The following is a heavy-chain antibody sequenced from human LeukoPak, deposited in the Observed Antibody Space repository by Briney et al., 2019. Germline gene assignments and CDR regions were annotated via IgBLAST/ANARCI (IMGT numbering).Heavy chain of an antibody. J-gene: IGHJ4*02. CDR2: IRSKTYGGTT. V-gene: IGHV3-49*04. D-gene: IGHD3-10*01. CDR1: GFTFGDYG. Sequence: GGSLRLSCTASGFTFGDYGMSWVRQAPGKGLEWVGFIRSKTYGGTTEYAASVKGRFTISRDDSKSIAYLQVNSLKTEDTAVYYCTGSFGELTFFDYWGQGTLVTVSS. CDR3: TGSFGELTFFDY.